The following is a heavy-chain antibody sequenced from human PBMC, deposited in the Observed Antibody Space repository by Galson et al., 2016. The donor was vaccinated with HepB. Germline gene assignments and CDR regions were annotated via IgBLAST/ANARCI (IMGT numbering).Heavy chain of an antibody. CDR2: ISGSGGST. V-gene: IGHV3-23*01. CDR1: GFTFSSYA. J-gene: IGHJ5*02. Sequence: SLRLSCAASGFTFSSYALTWVRQAPGKGLEWVSVISGSGGSTYYADSVKGRFTISRDNSKNTLYLQMNSLRAEDTAIYYWAKTDWDYDGANWFDPWGQGTLVTVSS. D-gene: IGHD4-17*01. CDR3: AKTDWDYDGANWFDP.